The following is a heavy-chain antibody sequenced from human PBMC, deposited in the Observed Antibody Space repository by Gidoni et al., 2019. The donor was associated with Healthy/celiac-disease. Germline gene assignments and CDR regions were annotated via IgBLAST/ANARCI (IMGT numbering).Heavy chain of an antibody. J-gene: IGHJ4*02. CDR2: ISGSGGST. V-gene: IGHV3-23*01. Sequence: EVQLLESGGGLVQPGGSLRLSCAASGFTFSSYAMSWVRQAPGKGLEWVSAISGSGGSTYYADSVKGRFTISRDNSKNTLYLQMNSLRAEDTAVYYCAKIAGRPTMIVVVAYYFDYWGQGTLVTVSS. D-gene: IGHD3-22*01. CDR1: GFTFSSYA. CDR3: AKIAGRPTMIVVVAYYFDY.